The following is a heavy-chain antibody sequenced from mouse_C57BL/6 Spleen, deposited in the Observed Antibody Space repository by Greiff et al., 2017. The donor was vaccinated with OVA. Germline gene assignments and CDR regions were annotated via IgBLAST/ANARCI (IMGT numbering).Heavy chain of an antibody. V-gene: IGHV14-2*01. Sequence: DVKLVESGAELVKPGASVKLSCTASGFNIKDYYMHWVKQRTEQGLEWIGRIDPEDGETKYATKFQGKATITSDTSSNTAYLQLSSLTSEDTAVYYCASRYDGSRGAMGYWGQGTSVTVSS. CDR2: IDPEDGET. D-gene: IGHD1-1*01. CDR1: GFNIKDYY. J-gene: IGHJ4*01. CDR3: ASRYDGSRGAMGY.